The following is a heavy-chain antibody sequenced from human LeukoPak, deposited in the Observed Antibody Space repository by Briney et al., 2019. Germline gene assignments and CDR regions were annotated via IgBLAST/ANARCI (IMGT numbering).Heavy chain of an antibody. CDR2: IYYSGST. J-gene: IGHJ4*02. Sequence: SETLSLTCTVSGGSISSSSYYWGWIRQPPGKGLEWIGSIYYSGSTYYNPSLKSRVTISVDTSKNQFSLKLSSVIAADTAVYYCARAMGKSYYFDYWGQGTLVTVSS. D-gene: IGHD1-26*01. V-gene: IGHV4-39*01. CDR1: GGSISSSSYY. CDR3: ARAMGKSYYFDY.